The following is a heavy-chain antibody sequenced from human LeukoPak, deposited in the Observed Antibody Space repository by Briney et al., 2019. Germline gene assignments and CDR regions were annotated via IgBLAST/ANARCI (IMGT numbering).Heavy chain of an antibody. CDR2: ISWNSGSI. CDR1: GFTFDDYG. CDR3: AKGHSSGWYSYFDY. Sequence: PGGSLRLSCAASGFTFDDYGMSWVRQAPGKGLEWVSGISWNSGSIGYADSVKGRFTISRDNAKNSLYLQVNSLRPEDMALYYCAKGHSSGWYSYFDYWGQGTLVTVSS. J-gene: IGHJ4*02. D-gene: IGHD6-19*01. V-gene: IGHV3-9*03.